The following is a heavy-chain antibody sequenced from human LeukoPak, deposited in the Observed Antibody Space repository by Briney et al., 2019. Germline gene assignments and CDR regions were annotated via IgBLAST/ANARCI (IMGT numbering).Heavy chain of an antibody. Sequence: GGSLRLSCAASGFTFSSYSMNWVRQAPGKGLEWVSSISSSSSYIYYADSVKGRFTISRDNAKNSLYLQVNSLRAEDTAVYYCARGGASGSHLHWFDPWGQGTLVTVSS. CDR3: ARGGASGSHLHWFDP. V-gene: IGHV3-21*01. CDR1: GFTFSSYS. CDR2: ISSSSSYI. D-gene: IGHD3-10*01. J-gene: IGHJ5*02.